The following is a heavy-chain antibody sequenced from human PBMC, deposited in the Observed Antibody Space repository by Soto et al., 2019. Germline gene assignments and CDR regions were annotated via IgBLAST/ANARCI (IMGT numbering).Heavy chain of an antibody. Sequence: TLCVTCTVAEGSGIIYGCYWTLIRQSPGKGLEWIGSMYYSGDTYHNPSLKSRVSLSVDTSKDQFSLNLTSVTAADTAVYFCVGNYESSFDYWGRGTLVTVSS. V-gene: IGHV4-30-4*01. CDR2: MYYSGDT. CDR3: VGNYESSFDY. J-gene: IGHJ4*02. CDR1: EGSGIIYGCY. D-gene: IGHD3-22*01.